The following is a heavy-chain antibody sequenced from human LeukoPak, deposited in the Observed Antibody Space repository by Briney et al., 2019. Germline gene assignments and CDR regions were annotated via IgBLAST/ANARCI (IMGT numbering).Heavy chain of an antibody. CDR2: IHYSGRT. V-gene: IGHV4-59*02. CDR1: GGSVSGYY. Sequence: SETLSLTCAVSGGSVSGYYWSWVRQFPGRRLEWIGYIHYSGRTNYNPSLKSRITLSLETSSNQISLELKSVTSADTAVYYCAREGARFLEWLLFADYWGQGTLVTVSS. CDR3: AREGARFLEWLLFADY. D-gene: IGHD3-3*01. J-gene: IGHJ4*02.